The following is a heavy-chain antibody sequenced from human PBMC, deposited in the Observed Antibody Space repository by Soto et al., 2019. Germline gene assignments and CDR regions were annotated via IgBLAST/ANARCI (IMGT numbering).Heavy chain of an antibody. CDR3: AKENFKFDS. CDR2: IDPNSGVT. D-gene: IGHD1-7*01. J-gene: IGHJ4*02. CDR1: GYTCTTYY. V-gene: IGHV1-2*02. Sequence: GASVKVSCKTSGYTCTTYYLHWVRQAPGQGLEWMGWIDPNSGVTKYAQKFQGRVTVTRDTSISTTYMELSSLTSDDTAVYYCAKENFKFDSWGQGTLVTVSS.